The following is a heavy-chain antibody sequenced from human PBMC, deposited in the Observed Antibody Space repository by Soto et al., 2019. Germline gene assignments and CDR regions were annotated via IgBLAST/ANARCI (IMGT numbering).Heavy chain of an antibody. CDR3: ARDSHSYHVSGSYFVY. CDR1: GFTFSTYT. Sequence: GGSLRLSCAASGFTFSTYTMNWVRQAPGKGLEWVLGIGCCSGSGTYYADFVKGRFTISRDNSKNLVFLQMNGLSVEDTAVYYCARDSHSYHVSGSYFVYWGQGILVTVAS. CDR2: IGCCSGSGT. V-gene: IGHV3-23*01. D-gene: IGHD3-10*01. J-gene: IGHJ4*02.